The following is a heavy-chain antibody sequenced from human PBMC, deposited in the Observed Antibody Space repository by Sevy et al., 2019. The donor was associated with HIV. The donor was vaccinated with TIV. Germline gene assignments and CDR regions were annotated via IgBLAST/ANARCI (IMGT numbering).Heavy chain of an antibody. J-gene: IGHJ4*02. D-gene: IGHD3-3*01. CDR1: GYTFAAYY. CDR3: ARGRREEWLLYPGY. Sequence: ASVKVSCKTSGYTFAAYYIHWVRQAPGQGLEWLGWIYPNSGDTSYAQKFQGRVTVTRVTSISTVYMELNRLRSDDTAVYYCARGRREEWLLYPGYWGQGTLVTVSS. CDR2: IYPNSGDT. V-gene: IGHV1-2*02.